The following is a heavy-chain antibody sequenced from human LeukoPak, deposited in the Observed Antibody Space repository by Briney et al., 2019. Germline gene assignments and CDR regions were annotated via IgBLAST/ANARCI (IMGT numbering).Heavy chain of an antibody. CDR3: ATLAGYFDWFPRGGWFDP. Sequence: GGSLRLSCAASGFTFSSYWMSWVRQAPGKGLEWVANIKQDGSEKYYVDSVKGRFTISRDNAKNSPYLQMNSLRAEDTAVYYCATLAGYFDWFPRGGWFDPWGQGTLVTVSS. CDR1: GFTFSSYW. CDR2: IKQDGSEK. V-gene: IGHV3-7*03. D-gene: IGHD3-9*01. J-gene: IGHJ5*02.